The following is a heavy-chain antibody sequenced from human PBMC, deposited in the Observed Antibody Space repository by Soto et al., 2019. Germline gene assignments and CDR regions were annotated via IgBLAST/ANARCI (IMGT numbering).Heavy chain of an antibody. CDR1: GGTFSSYA. D-gene: IGHD1-7*01. CDR3: AGPPELTRIYYYYGMDV. CDR2: IIPIFGTA. J-gene: IGHJ6*02. Sequence: QVQLVQSGAEVKKPGSSVKVSCKASGGTFSSYAISRVRQAPGQGLEWMGGIIPIFGTANYAQKFQGRVTITADESTSTAYMELSSLRYEDTAVYYCAGPPELTRIYYYYGMDVWGQGTTVTVSS. V-gene: IGHV1-69*12.